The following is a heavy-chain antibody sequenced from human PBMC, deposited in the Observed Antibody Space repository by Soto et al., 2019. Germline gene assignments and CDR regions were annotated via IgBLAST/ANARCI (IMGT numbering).Heavy chain of an antibody. Sequence: SDTLCLTCTVSGGSVSSGSYYWSWIRQPPGKGLEWIGYIYYSGSTNYNPSLKSRVTISVDTSKNQFSLKLSSVTAADTAVYYCARVSLGDGMDVWGQGTTVTVSS. CDR1: GGSVSSGSYY. D-gene: IGHD3-16*01. V-gene: IGHV4-61*01. CDR3: ARVSLGDGMDV. CDR2: IYYSGST. J-gene: IGHJ6*02.